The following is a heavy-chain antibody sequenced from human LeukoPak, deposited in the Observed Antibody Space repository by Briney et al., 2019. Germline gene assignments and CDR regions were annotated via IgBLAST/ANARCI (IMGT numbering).Heavy chain of an antibody. D-gene: IGHD2-2*01. Sequence: PSETLSLTCTVSGVSSGRYYWSWIRQSPGKGLEWLGYIYYTGSTSYNPSLESRITISLDTARNQFSLRLTSVTTADTAVYYCAREEGDCDTVRCYESFDVWGPGTMVAVSS. J-gene: IGHJ3*01. V-gene: IGHV4-59*01. CDR1: GVSSGRYY. CDR2: IYYTGST. CDR3: AREEGDCDTVRCYESFDV.